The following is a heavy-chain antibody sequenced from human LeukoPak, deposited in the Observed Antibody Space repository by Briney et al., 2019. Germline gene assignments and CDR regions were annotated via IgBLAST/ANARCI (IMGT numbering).Heavy chain of an antibody. V-gene: IGHV6-1*01. CDR3: ARDLVTTVTTSRALDAFDI. J-gene: IGHJ3*02. D-gene: IGHD4-17*01. CDR2: TYYRSKWYN. CDR1: GDSVSSNSAA. Sequence: PSQTLSLTCAISGDSVSSNSAAWNWIRQSPSRGLEWLGRTYYRSKWYNDYAVSVKSRITINPDTSKNQFSLQLNSVTPEDTAVYYCARDLVTTVTTSRALDAFDIWGQGTMVTVSS.